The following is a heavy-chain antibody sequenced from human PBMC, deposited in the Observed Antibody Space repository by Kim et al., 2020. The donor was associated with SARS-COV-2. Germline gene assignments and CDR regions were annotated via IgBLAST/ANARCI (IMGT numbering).Heavy chain of an antibody. CDR3: ARGRTWFGEFGRKGNDAFDI. J-gene: IGHJ3*02. CDR2: IIPIFGTV. V-gene: IGHV1-69*13. CDR1: GGTFSSYA. Sequence: SVKVSCKASGGTFSSYAISWVRQAPGQGLEWMGGIIPIFGTVNYAQKFQGRVTITADESTSTAYMELSSLRSEDTAVYYCARGRTWFGEFGRKGNDAFDIWGQGTMVTVSS. D-gene: IGHD3-10*01.